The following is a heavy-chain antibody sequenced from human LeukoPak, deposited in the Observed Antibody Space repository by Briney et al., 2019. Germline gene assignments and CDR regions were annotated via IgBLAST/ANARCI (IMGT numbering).Heavy chain of an antibody. D-gene: IGHD4-17*01. J-gene: IGHJ4*02. CDR1: GYTFTCYY. V-gene: IGHV1-2*02. CDR2: INPNSGGT. Sequence: GSVKVSCKASGYTFTCYYMHWVRQAPGQGLEWMGWINPNSGGTNYAQKFQGRVTMTRDTSISTVYMELSSLRSEDTAVYYCARGDLYFYGDPSAYWGQGTLVTVSS. CDR3: ARGDLYFYGDPSAY.